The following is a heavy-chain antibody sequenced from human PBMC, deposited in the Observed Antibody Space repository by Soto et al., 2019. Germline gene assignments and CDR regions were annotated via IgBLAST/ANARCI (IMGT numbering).Heavy chain of an antibody. CDR1: GFTFSSYV. V-gene: IGHV3-30*18. J-gene: IGHJ4*02. CDR3: AKVLLTYTSGWYHPHFDY. CDR2: VSNDGSNK. Sequence: VRLSCAASGFTFSSYVMHWVRQAPGKGLEWVAVVSNDGSNKDYADSVKGRFTISRDNSKNTLYLQMNSLRAEDTAVYYCAKVLLTYTSGWYHPHFDYWGQGTLVTVSS. D-gene: IGHD6-19*01.